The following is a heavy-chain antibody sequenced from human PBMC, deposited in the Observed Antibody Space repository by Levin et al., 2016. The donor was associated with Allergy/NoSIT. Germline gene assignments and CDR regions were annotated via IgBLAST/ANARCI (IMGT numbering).Heavy chain of an antibody. J-gene: IGHJ6*02. V-gene: IGHV3-11*01. Sequence: RQAPGKGLEWVSYISSSGSTIYYADSVKGRFTISRDNAKNSLYLQMNSLRAEDTAVYYCARAPSYYYGMDVWGQGTTVTVSS. CDR2: ISSSGSTI. CDR3: ARAPSYYYGMDV.